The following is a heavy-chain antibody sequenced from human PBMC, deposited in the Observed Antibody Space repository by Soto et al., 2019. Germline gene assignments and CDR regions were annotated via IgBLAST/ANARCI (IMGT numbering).Heavy chain of an antibody. V-gene: IGHV3-30-3*01. CDR1: GFTFSSYA. D-gene: IGHD4-17*01. CDR3: ARGGDYEAFDI. Sequence: QVQLVESGGGVVQPGRSLRLSCAASGFTFSSYAMHWVRQAPGKGLEWVAVISCDGSNKYYADSVKGRFTISRDNSKNTLYLQMNSLRAEDTAVYYCARGGDYEAFDIWGQGTMVTVSS. CDR2: ISCDGSNK. J-gene: IGHJ3*02.